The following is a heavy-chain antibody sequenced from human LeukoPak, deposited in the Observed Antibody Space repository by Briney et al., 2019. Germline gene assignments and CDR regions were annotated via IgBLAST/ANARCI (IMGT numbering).Heavy chain of an antibody. Sequence: PGGSLRLSCAASGFTFSSYAMSWVRQAPGKGLEWVSAISGSGGSTYYADSVKGRFTISRDNSKNTLYLKMNSLRAEDTDVYYCAKARSYDFWSGYYLYDYWGQGTLVTVSS. CDR3: AKARSYDFWSGYYLYDY. V-gene: IGHV3-23*01. CDR1: GFTFSSYA. D-gene: IGHD3-3*01. CDR2: ISGSGGST. J-gene: IGHJ4*02.